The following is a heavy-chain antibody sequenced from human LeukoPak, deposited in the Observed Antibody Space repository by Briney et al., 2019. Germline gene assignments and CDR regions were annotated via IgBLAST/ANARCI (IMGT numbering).Heavy chain of an antibody. CDR3: AREGAAGSYRGFDY. D-gene: IGHD6-19*01. Sequence: SETLSLTCAVSGGSISTNNWWHWVRQSPGKGLEWIGEIYHNGNTNYNPSLKSRVTMSVDTSKNQFSLKVNYVTAADTATYYCAREGAAGSYRGFDYWGQGTLVTVSS. CDR2: IYHNGNT. CDR1: GGSISTNNW. J-gene: IGHJ4*01. V-gene: IGHV4-4*02.